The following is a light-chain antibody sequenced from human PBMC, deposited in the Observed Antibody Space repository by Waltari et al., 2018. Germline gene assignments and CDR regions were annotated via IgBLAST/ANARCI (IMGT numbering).Light chain of an antibody. CDR3: QQYNKWPPA. Sequence: EIVMTQSPATLSVSPGERATLPCRASQSISSNLAWYQQKPGQAPRLLIYGASTRATGLPARFSGSGSGTDFTLTISSLQSEDFAVYFCQQYNKWPPAFGGGTKVEIK. CDR1: QSISSN. J-gene: IGKJ4*01. V-gene: IGKV3-15*01. CDR2: GAS.